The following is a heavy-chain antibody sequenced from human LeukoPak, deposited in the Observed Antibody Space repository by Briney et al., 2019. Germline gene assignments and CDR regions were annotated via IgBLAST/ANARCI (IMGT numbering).Heavy chain of an antibody. J-gene: IGHJ4*02. CDR2: IKDDGSEI. CDR3: AREWN. Sequence: PTGGSLRLSCVASGFTFRTDWMSWVRQAPGKGPEWVASIKDDGSEIYYVDSVWGRFTISRDNAKNSLYLQMNSLRAEDTAVYYCAREWNWGQGSLVTVSS. V-gene: IGHV3-7*01. CDR1: GFTFRTDW.